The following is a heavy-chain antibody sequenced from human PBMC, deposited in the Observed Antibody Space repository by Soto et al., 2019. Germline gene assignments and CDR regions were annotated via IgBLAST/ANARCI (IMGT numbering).Heavy chain of an antibody. J-gene: IGHJ4*02. V-gene: IGHV4-59*01. CDR2: VYYSGET. Sequence: SETLSLTCTVSGFSINGYYWIWIRQPPGKRLEWIGYVYYSGETNCNPSLKSRVTISVDTPKNQFSLMLSSVTAADTAVYYCARGLYGGTYYFDYWGQGTMVTVSS. CDR1: GFSINGYY. CDR3: ARGLYGGTYYFDY. D-gene: IGHD4-17*01.